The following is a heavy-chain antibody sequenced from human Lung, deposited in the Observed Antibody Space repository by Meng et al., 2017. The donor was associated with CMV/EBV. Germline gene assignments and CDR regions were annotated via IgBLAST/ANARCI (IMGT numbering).Heavy chain of an antibody. Sequence: SCKASGSTFTAHYFHWVRQATGQGLEWMGWIHPHRGDTNYAQQFQGRVTLTRDTSINTGYMELTRLTSDDTAVYYCARDNNWGPDYWGQGTLVTVSS. J-gene: IGHJ4*02. V-gene: IGHV1-2*02. CDR3: ARDNNWGPDY. CDR1: GSTFTAHY. CDR2: IHPHRGDT. D-gene: IGHD7-27*01.